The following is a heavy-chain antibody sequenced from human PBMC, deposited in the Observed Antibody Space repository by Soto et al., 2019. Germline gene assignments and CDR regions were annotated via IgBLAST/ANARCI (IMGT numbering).Heavy chain of an antibody. Sequence: GGSLRLSCAASGFTFSSYAMHWVRQAPGKGLEWVAVISYDGSNKYYADSVKGRFTISRDNSKNTLYLQMNSLRAEDTAVYYCARDFNPSAAVAGTVPTTPFDYWGQGTLVTVSS. D-gene: IGHD6-19*01. J-gene: IGHJ4*02. V-gene: IGHV3-30-3*01. CDR2: ISYDGSNK. CDR3: ARDFNPSAAVAGTVPTTPFDY. CDR1: GFTFSSYA.